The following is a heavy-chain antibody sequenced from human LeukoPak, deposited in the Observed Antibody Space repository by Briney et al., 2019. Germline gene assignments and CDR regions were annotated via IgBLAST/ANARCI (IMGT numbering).Heavy chain of an antibody. CDR3: ARATKRNYAFDI. Sequence: ASVKVSCKASGYTFISYGITWVRQAPGQGLEWMGWISGYNGNTNYAQNFQGRVTMTTDTSTSTAYMEVRSLRSDDTAVYYCARATKRNYAFDIWSQGTMVTVSS. CDR2: ISGYNGNT. V-gene: IGHV1-18*01. D-gene: IGHD1-7*01. CDR1: GYTFISYG. J-gene: IGHJ3*02.